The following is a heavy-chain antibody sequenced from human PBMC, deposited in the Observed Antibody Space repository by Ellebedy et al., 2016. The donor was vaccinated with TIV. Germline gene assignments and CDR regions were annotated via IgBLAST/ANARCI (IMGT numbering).Heavy chain of an antibody. Sequence: GESLKISXAASGFTFSSYAMHWVRQAPGKGLEWVAVISYDGSNKYYADSVKGRFTISRDNSKNTLYLQMNSLRAEDTAVYYCARELYDILTGSDPLGFDYWGQGTLVTVSS. CDR2: ISYDGSNK. V-gene: IGHV3-30*04. J-gene: IGHJ4*02. CDR1: GFTFSSYA. CDR3: ARELYDILTGSDPLGFDY. D-gene: IGHD3-9*01.